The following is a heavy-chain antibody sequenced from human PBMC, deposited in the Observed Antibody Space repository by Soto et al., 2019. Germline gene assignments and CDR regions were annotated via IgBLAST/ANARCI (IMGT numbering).Heavy chain of an antibody. CDR3: ARAPSI. V-gene: IGHV4-31*03. CDR2: TYYRGST. J-gene: IGHJ4*02. CDR1: GGSISSGGYY. Sequence: QVQLQESGPGLVKPSQTLSLTCTVSGGSISSGGYYWSWIRPHPGKGLAWIGYTYYRGSTYYNPSLKSRLTIPVDTSKTLFSLKLSSVTAADTAVYYCARAPSIWGQGTLVTVSS.